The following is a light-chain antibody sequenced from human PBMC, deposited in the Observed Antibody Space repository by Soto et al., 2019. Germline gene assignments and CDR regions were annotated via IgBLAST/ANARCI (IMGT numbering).Light chain of an antibody. J-gene: IGKJ2*01. CDR3: QQYHNWPPQYT. V-gene: IGKV3-15*01. CDR1: QTVSSN. Sequence: IVLTQSPATLSVSPGERATLSCRASQTVSSNLAWYQQKPGQAPRLLIHGASTRATGVPARFSGGGSGTEFSLSISSLQSEDFGVYYCQQYHNWPPQYTFGQGTKLQIK. CDR2: GAS.